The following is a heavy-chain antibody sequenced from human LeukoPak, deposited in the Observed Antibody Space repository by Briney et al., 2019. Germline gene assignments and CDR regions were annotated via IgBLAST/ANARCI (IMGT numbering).Heavy chain of an antibody. CDR3: ARVEVDTAMEAYYYFDY. D-gene: IGHD5-18*01. Sequence: PGRSLRLSCAASGFTFSSYGMHWVRQAPGKGLEWVAVIWYDGSNKYYADSVKGRFTISRDNSKNTLYLQMNSLRAEDTAVYYCARVEVDTAMEAYYYFDYWGQGTLVAVSS. J-gene: IGHJ4*02. CDR2: IWYDGSNK. CDR1: GFTFSSYG. V-gene: IGHV3-33*01.